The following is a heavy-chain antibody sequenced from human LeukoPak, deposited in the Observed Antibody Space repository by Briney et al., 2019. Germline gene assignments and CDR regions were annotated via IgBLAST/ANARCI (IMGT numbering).Heavy chain of an antibody. CDR2: MYYSGGT. D-gene: IGHD4-17*01. CDR1: GGSINGYY. Sequence: SETLSLTCTISGGSINGYYWSWIRQPPGKGLEWIAYMYYSGGTKYNPSLKSRVTISVDPSKNQFFLKLNSVTAADTAVYYCARVSGSVTTINFDPWGQGTLVTVSS. V-gene: IGHV4-59*01. J-gene: IGHJ5*02. CDR3: ARVSGSVTTINFDP.